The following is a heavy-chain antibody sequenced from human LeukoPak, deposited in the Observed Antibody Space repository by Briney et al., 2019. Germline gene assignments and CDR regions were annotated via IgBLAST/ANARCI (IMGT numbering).Heavy chain of an antibody. CDR3: ARGIESYGDCGY. CDR1: VRLISGSY. CDR2: MYNSGST. Sequence: PSETLSLACTVSVRLISGSYWSSLRQPRGKGLELIAYMYNSGSTNYNPSLKSRVTISIDTSKNQFSLKLSSLTAADTAIYYCARGIESYGDCGYWGQGILVTVSS. D-gene: IGHD4-17*01. J-gene: IGHJ4*02. V-gene: IGHV4-59*01.